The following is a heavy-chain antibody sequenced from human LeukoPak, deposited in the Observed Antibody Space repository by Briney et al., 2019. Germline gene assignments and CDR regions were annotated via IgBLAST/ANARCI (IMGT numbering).Heavy chain of an antibody. CDR2: ISPSGDIR. CDR1: GFTFSSYV. CDR3: AKLIVGATGPDY. Sequence: GGSLRLSCAASGFTFSSYVMHWVRQAPGKGLEWVSGISPSGDIRYYADSVKGRFTISRDNSKNTLYLQMNSLRAEDTAVYYCAKLIVGATGPDYWGQGTLVTVSS. D-gene: IGHD1-26*01. V-gene: IGHV3-23*01. J-gene: IGHJ4*02.